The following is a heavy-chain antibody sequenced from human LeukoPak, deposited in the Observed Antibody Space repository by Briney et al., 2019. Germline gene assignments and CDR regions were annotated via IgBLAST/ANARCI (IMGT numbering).Heavy chain of an antibody. D-gene: IGHD6-19*01. V-gene: IGHV1-18*01. Sequence: APVKVSCKASGYTFTSYGISWVRQAPGQGLEWMGWISAYNGNTNYAQKLQGRVTMTTDTSTSTAYMELRSLRSDDTAVYYCARAGVSNPGIAVAGTDYYYYYMDVWGKGTTVTVSS. CDR2: ISAYNGNT. J-gene: IGHJ6*03. CDR1: GYTFTSYG. CDR3: ARAGVSNPGIAVAGTDYYYYYMDV.